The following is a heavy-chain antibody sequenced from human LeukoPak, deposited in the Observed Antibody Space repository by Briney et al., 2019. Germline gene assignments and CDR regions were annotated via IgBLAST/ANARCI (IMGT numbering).Heavy chain of an antibody. CDR2: IYYSGNT. CDR1: GGSISGSY. J-gene: IGHJ4*02. D-gene: IGHD3-3*01. CDR3: ARQIDFWSGHVDY. V-gene: IGHV4-59*08. Sequence: SETLSLTCTVSGGSISGSYWRWIRQRPGEGLEWIGYIYYSGNTNYNPSLKSRVTISMDTSKNQFSLKLKSVTAADTAVYYCARQIDFWSGHVDYWGQGTLVTVSS.